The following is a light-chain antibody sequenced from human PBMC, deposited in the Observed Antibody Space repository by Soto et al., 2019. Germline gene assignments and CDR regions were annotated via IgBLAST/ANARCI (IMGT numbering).Light chain of an antibody. V-gene: IGLV1-44*01. CDR1: TSNIGINI. Sequence: QSVLTQPPSASGTPGQRVTISCSGSTSNIGINIVTWYQQLPGTAPRLLLYNNDQWPSGVPDRFSGSKSGTSASLAISGLQSEDEADYYCAAWDDSLNGVVFGGGTKLTVL. CDR2: NND. J-gene: IGLJ2*01. CDR3: AAWDDSLNGVV.